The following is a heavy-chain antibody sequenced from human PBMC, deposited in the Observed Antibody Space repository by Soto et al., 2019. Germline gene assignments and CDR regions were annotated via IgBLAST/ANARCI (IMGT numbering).Heavy chain of an antibody. D-gene: IGHD5-18*01. Sequence: SLRLSCAASGFTFSSYGMHWVRQAPGKGLEWVAVISYDGSNKYYADSVKGRFTISRDNSKNTLYLQMNSLRAEDTAVYYCAKDIQTYYYYYGMDVWGQGTTVTVSS. J-gene: IGHJ6*02. CDR2: ISYDGSNK. CDR1: GFTFSSYG. V-gene: IGHV3-30*18. CDR3: AKDIQTYYYYYGMDV.